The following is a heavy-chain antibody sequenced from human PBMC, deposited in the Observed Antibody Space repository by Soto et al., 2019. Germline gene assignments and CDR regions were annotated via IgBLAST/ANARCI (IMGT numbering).Heavy chain of an antibody. CDR3: ASGWIQPVYYYYGMDV. CDR2: IIPIFGTA. Sequence: SVKVSCKASGYTFTSYGISWVRQAPGQGLEWMGGIIPIFGTANYAQKFQGRVTITADKSTSTAYMELSSLRSEDTAVYYCASGWIQPVYYYYGMDVWGQGSTVTVSS. V-gene: IGHV1-69*06. CDR1: GYTFTSYG. D-gene: IGHD5-18*01. J-gene: IGHJ6*02.